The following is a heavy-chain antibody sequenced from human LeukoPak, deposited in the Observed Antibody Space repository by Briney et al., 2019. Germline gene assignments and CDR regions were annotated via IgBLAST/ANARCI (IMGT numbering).Heavy chain of an antibody. V-gene: IGHV4-39*07. Sequence: SETLSLTCTVSGGSISSSNYYWGWIRQPPGKGLEWIGNIYYFGSTYYNPSLKSRVTISLDTSKNQFSLKLSSVTAADTAVYYCARGTMMDYWGQGTLVTVSS. CDR3: ARGTMMDY. D-gene: IGHD3-22*01. J-gene: IGHJ4*02. CDR2: IYYFGST. CDR1: GGSISSSNYY.